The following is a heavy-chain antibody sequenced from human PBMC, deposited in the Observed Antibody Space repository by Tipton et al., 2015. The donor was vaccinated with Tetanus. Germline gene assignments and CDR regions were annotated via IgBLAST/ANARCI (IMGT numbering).Heavy chain of an antibody. CDR2: IIPIFGTA. Sequence: QVQLVQSGAEVKKPGSSVKVSCKASGGTFSSYAISWVRQAPGQGLEWMGGIIPIFGTANYAQKFQGRVTITADESTSTAYMELSSLRSEDPAVYYCARVNSTSRHPWYYYYGMDVWGQGTTVTVSS. V-gene: IGHV1-69*01. J-gene: IGHJ6*02. D-gene: IGHD2-2*01. CDR3: ARVNSTSRHPWYYYYGMDV. CDR1: GGTFSSYA.